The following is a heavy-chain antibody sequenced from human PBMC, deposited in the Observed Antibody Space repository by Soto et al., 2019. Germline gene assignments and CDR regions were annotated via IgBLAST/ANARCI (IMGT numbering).Heavy chain of an antibody. V-gene: IGHV3-23*01. D-gene: IGHD7-27*01. CDR3: ATDLLLGKRGAFDI. J-gene: IGHJ3*02. Sequence: GGSLRLSCAASGFTFSSYAMSCVRQAPGKGLEWVSAISGSGGSTYYADSVKGRFTISRDNSKNTLYLQMNSLRAEDTAVYYCATDLLLGKRGAFDIWGQGTMVTVSS. CDR2: ISGSGGST. CDR1: GFTFSSYA.